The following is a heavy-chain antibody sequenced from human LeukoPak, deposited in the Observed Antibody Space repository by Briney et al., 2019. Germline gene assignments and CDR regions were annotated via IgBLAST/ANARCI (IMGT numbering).Heavy chain of an antibody. CDR2: ISSSGSTI. CDR1: GFTFSDYY. Sequence: GGSLRLSCAASGFTFSDYYMSWIRQAPGKGLEWVSYISSSGSTIYYADSVKGRFTISRDNAKNSLYLQMNSLGAEDTAVYYCARPVGATASNPFDYWGQGTLVTVSS. V-gene: IGHV3-11*01. CDR3: ARPVGATASNPFDY. J-gene: IGHJ4*02. D-gene: IGHD1-26*01.